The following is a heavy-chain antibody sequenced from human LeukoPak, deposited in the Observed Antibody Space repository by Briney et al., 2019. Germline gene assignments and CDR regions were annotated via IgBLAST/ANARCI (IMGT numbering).Heavy chain of an antibody. D-gene: IGHD6-13*01. CDR1: GFTFSSYA. J-gene: IGHJ4*02. CDR3: ARDRWHSSSWRPVDY. V-gene: IGHV3-30*04. CDR2: ISDDGSNK. Sequence: GGSLRLSCVASGFTFSSYAMHWVRQAPGKGLEWVAVISDDGSNKYYADSVKGRFTISRDNSKNTLYLQMSSLRPEDTAVYYCARDRWHSSSWRPVDYWGQGTLVTVSS.